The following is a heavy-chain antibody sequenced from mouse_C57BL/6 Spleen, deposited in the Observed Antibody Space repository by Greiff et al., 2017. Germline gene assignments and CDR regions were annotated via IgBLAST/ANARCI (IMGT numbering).Heavy chain of an antibody. CDR2: ISYSGST. CDR1: GYSITSDY. D-gene: IGHD2-3*01. V-gene: IGHV3-8*01. CDR3: ARGGYDGCSGDAMDY. J-gene: IGHJ4*01. Sequence: EVQLVESGPGLAKPSQSLSLSCSVTGYSITSDYWNWIRKFPGNKLEYMGYISYSGSTYYNPSLKSRISTTRDTSKNQYYLQLKSVTTEDTATYYCARGGYDGCSGDAMDYWGQGTSVTVSS.